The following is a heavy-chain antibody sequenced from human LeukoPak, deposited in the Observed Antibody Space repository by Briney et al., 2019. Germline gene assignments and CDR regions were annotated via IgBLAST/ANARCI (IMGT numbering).Heavy chain of an antibody. CDR3: AKEASYSSGWKDY. CDR1: GFTFSSYA. D-gene: IGHD6-19*01. CDR2: ISGSGGST. J-gene: IGHJ4*02. Sequence: GGSLRLSCAASGFTFSSYAMSWVRQAPGKGLEWVSGISGSGGSTDYADSVKGRFTISRDNSKNTLYLRMNSLRAEDTAAYYCAKEASYSSGWKDYWGQGTPVTVSS. V-gene: IGHV3-23*01.